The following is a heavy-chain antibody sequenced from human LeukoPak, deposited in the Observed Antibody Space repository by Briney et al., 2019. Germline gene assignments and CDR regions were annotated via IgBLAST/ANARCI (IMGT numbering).Heavy chain of an antibody. CDR2: LYYTGNT. CDR1: GGSISRYY. V-gene: IGHV4-59*01. CDR3: ARKANCVSGSCRYFDY. J-gene: IGHJ4*02. D-gene: IGHD2-21*01. Sequence: SETLSLTCTVSGGSISRYYWSWIRQPPGKGREWIGYLYYTGNTDHTPSLKSRVTMSVDTSENHFSLKLRFVTAADTAVYFCARKANCVSGSCRYFDYWGEGTPVSVS.